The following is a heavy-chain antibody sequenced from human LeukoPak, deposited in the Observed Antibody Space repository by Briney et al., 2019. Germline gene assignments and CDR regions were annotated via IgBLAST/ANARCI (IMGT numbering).Heavy chain of an antibody. J-gene: IGHJ6*02. CDR3: ARDLVAKQTYYDFWSGYPAVGMDV. CDR1: GFTVSSNY. D-gene: IGHD3-3*01. V-gene: IGHV3-53*01. Sequence: PGGSLRLSCAASGFTVSSNYMSWVRQAPGKGLEWVSVIYSGGSTYYADSVKGRFTISRDNSKNTLYLQMNSLRAEDTAVYYCARDLVAKQTYYDFWSGYPAVGMDVWGQGTTVTVPS. CDR2: IYSGGST.